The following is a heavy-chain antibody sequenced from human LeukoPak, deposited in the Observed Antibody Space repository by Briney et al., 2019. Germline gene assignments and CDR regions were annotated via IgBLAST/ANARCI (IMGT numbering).Heavy chain of an antibody. V-gene: IGHV1-2*02. CDR3: ARSWRFCSGDSCYPIDY. J-gene: IGHJ4*02. Sequence: ASVKVSCKASGYNFTDYYVHWVRQAPGQGLEWMGYITPNSEDTEFAQKFQGGVTMTRDTSITTAYMELSRLRSDDTAVYYCARSWRFCSGDSCYPIDYWGQGTLVTVSS. CDR1: GYNFTDYY. D-gene: IGHD2-15*01. CDR2: ITPNSEDT.